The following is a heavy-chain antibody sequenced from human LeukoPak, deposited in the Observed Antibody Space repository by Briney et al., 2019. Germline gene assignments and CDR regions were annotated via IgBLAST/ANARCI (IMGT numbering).Heavy chain of an antibody. V-gene: IGHV3-74*01. D-gene: IGHD6-19*01. CDR3: ASGKASGWYGDWFDP. CDR1: GFTFSSYW. Sequence: PGGSLRLSCAASGFTFSSYWMHWVRQAPGKGLVWVSRINSDGSSTSYADSVKGRFTISRDNAKNTLYLQMNSLRAEDTAVYYYASGKASGWYGDWFDPWGQGTLVTVSS. J-gene: IGHJ5*02. CDR2: INSDGSST.